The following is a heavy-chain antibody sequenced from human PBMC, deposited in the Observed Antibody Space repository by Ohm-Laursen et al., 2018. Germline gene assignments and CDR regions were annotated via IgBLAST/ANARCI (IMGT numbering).Heavy chain of an antibody. CDR1: GYTFTRYY. J-gene: IGHJ6*02. Sequence: ASVKVSCKASGYTFTRYYMHWVRQAPGQGLEWMGWINPNSGGTNYAQKFQGRVTMTRDTSISTAYMELSRLRSDDTAVYYCARENTAHYYGMDVWGQGTTVTVSS. CDR2: INPNSGGT. D-gene: IGHD4-17*01. CDR3: ARENTAHYYGMDV. V-gene: IGHV1-2*02.